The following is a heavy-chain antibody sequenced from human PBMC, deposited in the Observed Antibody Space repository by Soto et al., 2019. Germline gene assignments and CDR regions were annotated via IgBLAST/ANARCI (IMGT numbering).Heavy chain of an antibody. CDR2: IYYTGST. D-gene: IGHD4-17*01. CDR1: GGSFSSGDYY. J-gene: IGHJ6*02. V-gene: IGHV4-30-4*01. CDR3: ARIHFGDEPSYYYYGMDV. Sequence: SETLSLTCTVSGGSFSSGDYYWSWVRQPQGKGLEWIGYIYYTGSTFNNPSLKSRVSISIDTSKTQFSLKLSSVTAADTAVYYCARIHFGDEPSYYYYGMDVWGQGTTVTAP.